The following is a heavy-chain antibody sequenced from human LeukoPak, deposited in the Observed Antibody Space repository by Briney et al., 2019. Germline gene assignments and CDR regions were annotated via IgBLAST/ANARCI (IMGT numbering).Heavy chain of an antibody. CDR3: VGYSSSSDAFGI. CDR1: GFTFSSYA. J-gene: IGHJ3*02. V-gene: IGHV3-23*01. D-gene: IGHD6-6*01. Sequence: GGSLRLSCAASGFTFSSYAMSWVRQAPGKGLEWVSAISGSGGSTYYADSVKGQFTISRDNSKNTLYLQMNSLRAEDTAVYYCVGYSSSSDAFGIWGQGKMVTVSS. CDR2: ISGSGGST.